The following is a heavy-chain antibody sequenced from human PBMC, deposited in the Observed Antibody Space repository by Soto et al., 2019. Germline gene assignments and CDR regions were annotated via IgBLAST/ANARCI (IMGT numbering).Heavy chain of an antibody. V-gene: IGHV3-30*18. CDR2: IPYDGNYK. J-gene: IGHJ4*02. CDR3: GKVSTYYYDSTFDY. D-gene: IGHD3-22*01. Sequence: GGSLRLSCAASGFTFSSYGMHWVRQAPGKGLEWVAIIPYDGNYKHHADSVKGRFTISRDNSKNTLYLQMNSLRAEDTAVYYCGKVSTYYYDSTFDYWGQGTLVTVSS. CDR1: GFTFSSYG.